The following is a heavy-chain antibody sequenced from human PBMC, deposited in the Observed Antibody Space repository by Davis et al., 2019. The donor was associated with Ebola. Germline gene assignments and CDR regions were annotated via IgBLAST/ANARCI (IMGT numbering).Heavy chain of an antibody. CDR1: GFTFSSYA. Sequence: GESLKISCSASGFTFSSYAMHWVRQAPGKGLEYVSAISSNGGSTYYADSVKGRFTISRDNSKNTLYLQMSSLRAEDTAVYYCVKDQPPFHGGNLGYFDYWGQGTLVTVSS. D-gene: IGHD4-23*01. J-gene: IGHJ4*02. CDR3: VKDQPPFHGGNLGYFDY. V-gene: IGHV3-64D*06. CDR2: ISSNGGST.